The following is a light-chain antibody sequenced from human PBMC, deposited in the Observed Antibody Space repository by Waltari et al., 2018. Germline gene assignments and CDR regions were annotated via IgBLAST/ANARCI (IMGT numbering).Light chain of an antibody. J-gene: IGKJ4*01. Sequence: EMVMTQSPATLSVSPGERVALSCRASESVGTSLAWYQQIPGQAPRLLIYDASTRATNVSVRFSGSGSGTEFTLTITSLQSEDFAVYYCQQCNKWPPTFGGGTKVEIK. CDR2: DAS. CDR3: QQCNKWPPT. CDR1: ESVGTS. V-gene: IGKV3-15*01.